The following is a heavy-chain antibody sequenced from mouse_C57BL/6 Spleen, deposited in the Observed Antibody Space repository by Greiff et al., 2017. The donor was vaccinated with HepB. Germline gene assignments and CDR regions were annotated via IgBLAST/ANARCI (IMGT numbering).Heavy chain of an antibody. D-gene: IGHD2-3*01. Sequence: VKLQESGAELVRPGASVKLSCTASGFNIKDDYMHWVKQRPEQGLEWIGWIDPENGDTDYASKFQGKATITADTSSNTAYLQLSSLTSEDTAVYYCTPDDAWFAYWGQGTLVTVSA. V-gene: IGHV14-4*01. CDR2: IDPENGDT. J-gene: IGHJ3*01. CDR1: GFNIKDDY. CDR3: TPDDAWFAY.